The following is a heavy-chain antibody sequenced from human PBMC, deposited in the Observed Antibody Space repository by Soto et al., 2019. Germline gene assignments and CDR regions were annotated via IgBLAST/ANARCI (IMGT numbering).Heavy chain of an antibody. CDR1: GGSISSSSYF. D-gene: IGHD1-1*01. CDR2: IYYSGST. J-gene: IGHJ4*02. V-gene: IGHV4-39*01. CDR3: ARNDWNGVDY. Sequence: QLQLQESGPGLVKPSETLSLTCTVSGGSISSSSYFWGWIRQPPGKGLEWIGSIYYSGSTYYNPSLKIRLTRSVATSKAQFSLKLTSVTAADTAVYYCARNDWNGVDYWGQGTLVTVSS.